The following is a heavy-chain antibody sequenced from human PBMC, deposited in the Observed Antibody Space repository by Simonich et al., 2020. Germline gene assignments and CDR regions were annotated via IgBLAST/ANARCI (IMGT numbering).Heavy chain of an antibody. CDR1: GGSLCSSSYS. J-gene: IGHJ3*02. CDR2: IYYSGST. D-gene: IGHD6-13*01. V-gene: IGHV4-39*01. CDR3: ARHAGFAFDI. Sequence: QLQLQESGPGLVKPSETLSLTCTVSGGSLCSSSYSWGWIRQPPGKGLEWIGSIYYSGSTYDNPSLKIRVTISVDTSKNQFSRKLSSVTAADTAVYYCARHAGFAFDIWGQGTMVTVSS.